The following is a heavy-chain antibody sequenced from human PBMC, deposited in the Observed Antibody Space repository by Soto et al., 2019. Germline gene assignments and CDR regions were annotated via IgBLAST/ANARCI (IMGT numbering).Heavy chain of an antibody. CDR3: ARDGGVYGDYDY. J-gene: IGHJ4*02. V-gene: IGHV1-2*02. Sequence: QVQLVQSGAEVKKPGASVKVSCTAFGYTFTGYFVHWVRQAPGQGLEWMGWINPKTDDTNYGQNFQGRVTMTRDTSISTLYMELRRLTSDDTAVYYCARDGGVYGDYDYWGQGTLVTVSS. CDR2: INPKTDDT. D-gene: IGHD4-17*01. CDR1: GYTFTGYF.